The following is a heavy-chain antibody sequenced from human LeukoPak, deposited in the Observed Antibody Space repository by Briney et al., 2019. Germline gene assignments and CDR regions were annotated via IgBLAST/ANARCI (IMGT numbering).Heavy chain of an antibody. V-gene: IGHV1-69*13. J-gene: IGHJ6*03. CDR2: IIPIFGTA. CDR3: AIWSLSEKYSRQYYYMDV. D-gene: IGHD4-11*01. Sequence: GASVKASCKASGGTFSSYAISWVRQAPGQGLEWMGGIIPIFGTANYAQKFQGRVTITADESTSTAYMELSSLRSEDTAVYYCAIWSLSEKYSRQYYYMDVWGKGTTVTIPS. CDR1: GGTFSSYA.